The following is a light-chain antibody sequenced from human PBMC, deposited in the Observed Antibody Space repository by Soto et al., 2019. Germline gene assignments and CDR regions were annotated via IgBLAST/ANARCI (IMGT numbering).Light chain of an antibody. CDR2: GAS. CDR3: QQDGSSPPWT. Sequence: EMALTQSPGTLSLSQGEIATLSCRASQSVSSSYLAGYQQKSGQAPRLLIYGASSTATAIPDRFCGSGSGTAFTITISRLEPEDFAVYYCQQDGSSPPWTFGQGTKVEIK. J-gene: IGKJ1*01. V-gene: IGKV3-20*01. CDR1: QSVSSSY.